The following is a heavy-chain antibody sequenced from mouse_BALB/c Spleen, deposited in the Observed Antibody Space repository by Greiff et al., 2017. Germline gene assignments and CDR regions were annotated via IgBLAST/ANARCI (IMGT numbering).Heavy chain of an antibody. J-gene: IGHJ3*01. D-gene: IGHD2-1*01. CDR1: GFAFSSYD. CDR3: ASFGNYVGFAY. V-gene: IGHV5-12-1*01. Sequence: DVMLVESGGGLVKPGGSLKLSCAASGFAFSSYDMSWVRQTPEKRLEWVAYISSGGGSTYYPDTVKGRFTISRDNAKNTLYLQMSSLKSEDTAMYYCASFGNYVGFAYWGQGTLVTVSA. CDR2: ISSGGGST.